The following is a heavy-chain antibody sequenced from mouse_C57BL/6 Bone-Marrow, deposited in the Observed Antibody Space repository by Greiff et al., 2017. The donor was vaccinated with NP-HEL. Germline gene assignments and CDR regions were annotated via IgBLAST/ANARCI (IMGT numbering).Heavy chain of an antibody. J-gene: IGHJ3*01. CDR3: TRDETAWFAY. V-gene: IGHV5-9-1*02. CDR2: ISSGGDYI. CDR1: GFTFSSYA. Sequence: EVQGVESGEGLVKPGGSLKLSCAASGFTFSSYAMSWVRQTPEKRLEWVAYISSGGDYIYYADTVKGRFTISRDNARNTLYLQMSSLKSEDTAMYYCTRDETAWFAYWGQGTLVTVSA.